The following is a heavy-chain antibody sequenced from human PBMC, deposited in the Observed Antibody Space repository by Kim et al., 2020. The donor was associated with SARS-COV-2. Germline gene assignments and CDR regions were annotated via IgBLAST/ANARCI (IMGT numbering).Heavy chain of an antibody. CDR3: ARDLPGTTPFDY. D-gene: IGHD1-1*01. J-gene: IGHJ4*02. Sequence: DYAVSVKSRIPINPATSKNQFSLQLNSVTPEDTAVYYCARDLPGTTPFDYWGQGTLVTVSS. V-gene: IGHV6-1*01.